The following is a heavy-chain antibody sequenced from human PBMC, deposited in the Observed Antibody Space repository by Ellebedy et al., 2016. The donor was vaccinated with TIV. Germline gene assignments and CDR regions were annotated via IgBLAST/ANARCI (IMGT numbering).Heavy chain of an antibody. J-gene: IGHJ5*02. Sequence: ASVKVSCKASGYTFTKYGISRVRQAPGHGLEWMGWISAYNGDTNYAQSFQGRVTMTTDTSTSTVSMELRSLRSDDTAVYYCARGFYEKFDPWGQGTLVTVSS. CDR3: ARGFYEKFDP. V-gene: IGHV1-18*01. CDR2: ISAYNGDT. CDR1: GYTFTKYG. D-gene: IGHD2/OR15-2a*01.